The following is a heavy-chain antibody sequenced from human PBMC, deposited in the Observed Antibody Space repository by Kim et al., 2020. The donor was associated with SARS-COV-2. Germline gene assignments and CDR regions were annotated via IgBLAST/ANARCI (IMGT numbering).Heavy chain of an antibody. CDR3: ARSWDV. CDR2: PNSGGT. J-gene: IGHJ6*02. Sequence: PNSGGTDYAKKFQGRVTMTRDTSISTAYMELSRLRSDDTAVYYCARSWDVWGQGTTVTVSS. V-gene: IGHV1-2*02.